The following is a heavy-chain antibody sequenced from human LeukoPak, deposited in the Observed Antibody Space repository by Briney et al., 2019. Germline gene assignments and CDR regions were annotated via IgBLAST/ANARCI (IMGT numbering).Heavy chain of an antibody. CDR1: GFTFSSYG. CDR3: AKYGKGGGSYYNEYYYYYYMDV. Sequence: PGGSLRLSCAASGFTFSSYGMSWVRQAPGKGLEWVSAISGSGGSTYYADSVKGRFTISRDNSKNTLYLQTNSLRAEDTAVYYCAKYGKGGGSYYNEYYYYYYMDVWGKGTTVTISS. V-gene: IGHV3-23*01. J-gene: IGHJ6*03. CDR2: ISGSGGST. D-gene: IGHD3-10*01.